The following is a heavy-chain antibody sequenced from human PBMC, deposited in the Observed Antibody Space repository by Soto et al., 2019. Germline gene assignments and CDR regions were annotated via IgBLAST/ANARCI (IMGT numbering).Heavy chain of an antibody. CDR2: INPNSGGT. V-gene: IGHV1-2*02. CDR3: ARCENPYYDFWSGYLY. Sequence: ASVKVSCKASGYTFTGYYMHWVRQAPGQGLEWMGWINPNSGGTNYAQKFQGRVTMTRDTSISAAYMELSRLRSDDTAVYYCARCENPYYDFWSGYLYWGQGTLVTVSS. D-gene: IGHD3-3*01. CDR1: GYTFTGYY. J-gene: IGHJ4*02.